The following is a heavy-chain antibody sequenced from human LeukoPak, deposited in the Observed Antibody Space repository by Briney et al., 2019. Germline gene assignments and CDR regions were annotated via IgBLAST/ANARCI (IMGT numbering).Heavy chain of an antibody. D-gene: IGHD1-26*01. J-gene: IGHJ4*01. Sequence: GGSLRLSCAASGFTFSSYAIHWVRQAPGKGLEWVAVISYDGSNKYYADSVKGRFTISRDNSKNTLYLQMNSLRDEDTAVYYCAREGGYSGNYRDCYFDYWGQGTLVTVSS. CDR2: ISYDGSNK. V-gene: IGHV3-30*04. CDR3: AREGGYSGNYRDCYFDY. CDR1: GFTFSSYA.